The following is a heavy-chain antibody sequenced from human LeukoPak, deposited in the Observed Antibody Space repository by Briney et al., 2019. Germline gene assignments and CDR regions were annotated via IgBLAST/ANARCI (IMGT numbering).Heavy chain of an antibody. CDR2: INPSGGST. D-gene: IGHD2-2*01. CDR3: ARGGMPAASPEWFFHL. Sequence: ASVKVSCKASGYTLTTYYMHWVRQAPGQGLGWMGIINPSGGSTSYAQKFQGRVTMTRDTSTSTVYMELSSLISEDTAVYYCARGGMPAASPEWFFHLWGRGTLVTVSS. V-gene: IGHV1-46*01. J-gene: IGHJ2*01. CDR1: GYTLTTYY.